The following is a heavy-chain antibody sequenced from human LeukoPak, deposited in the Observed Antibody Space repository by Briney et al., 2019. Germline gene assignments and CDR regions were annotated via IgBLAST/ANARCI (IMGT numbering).Heavy chain of an antibody. V-gene: IGHV4-59*01. D-gene: IGHD3-22*01. CDR3: ARDIRQKGYYYDSSGYYYGDAFDI. Sequence: PSETLSLNCTVSGGSISSYYWSWIRQPPGKGLEWIGYIYYSGSTNYNPSLKSRVTISVDTSKNQFSLKLSSVTAADTAVYYCARDIRQKGYYYDSSGYYYGDAFDIWGQGTMVTVSS. CDR2: IYYSGST. J-gene: IGHJ3*02. CDR1: GGSISSYY.